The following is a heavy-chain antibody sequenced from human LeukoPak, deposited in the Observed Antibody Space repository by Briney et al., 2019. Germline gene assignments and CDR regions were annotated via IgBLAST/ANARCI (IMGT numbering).Heavy chain of an antibody. CDR3: ARVGCNRTSCYRGGFDY. V-gene: IGHV1-8*01. J-gene: IGHJ4*02. CDR1: GYTFTSYD. D-gene: IGHD2-2*02. Sequence: ASVKVSCKASGYTFTSYDINWVRQATGQGLEWMGWMNPNSGNTGYAQKFQGRVTMTRNNSISTAYMELSSLRSEDTAVYYCARVGCNRTSCYRGGFDYWGQGTLVTVSS. CDR2: MNPNSGNT.